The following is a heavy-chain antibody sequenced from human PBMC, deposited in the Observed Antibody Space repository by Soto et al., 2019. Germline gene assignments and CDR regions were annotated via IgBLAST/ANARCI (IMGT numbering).Heavy chain of an antibody. CDR1: GYTFIGYY. V-gene: IGHV1-2*04. J-gene: IGHJ4*02. Sequence: GASVKVSCKTSGYTFIGYYIHWVRQAPGQGLEWMGCLNPNTGDTNYAQKFQGWVTMTRDTSISTAYMEVTRLRSDDTAVYYCARAPTIVGRERHFDFWGQGSLVTVSS. D-gene: IGHD4-4*01. CDR2: LNPNTGDT. CDR3: ARAPTIVGRERHFDF.